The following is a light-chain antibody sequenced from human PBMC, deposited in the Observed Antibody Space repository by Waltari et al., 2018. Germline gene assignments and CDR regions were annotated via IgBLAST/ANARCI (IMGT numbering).Light chain of an antibody. Sequence: EIVLTQSPGTLSLSPGERATLPCRASQSVSSSYLAWYQQKPGQAPRLLIYGVSSRATGIPDRFSGSGSGTDFTLTISRLEPEDFAVYYCQQYGSSRTFGQGTKLEIK. CDR2: GVS. CDR3: QQYGSSRT. CDR1: QSVSSSY. J-gene: IGKJ2*01. V-gene: IGKV3-20*01.